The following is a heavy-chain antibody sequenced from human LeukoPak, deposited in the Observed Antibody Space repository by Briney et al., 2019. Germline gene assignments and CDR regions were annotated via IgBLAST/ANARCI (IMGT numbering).Heavy chain of an antibody. D-gene: IGHD3-3*01. CDR3: VRQQISFFGVVQNWFDP. CDR1: GGSFSGYY. J-gene: IGHJ5*02. Sequence: SETLSLTCAVYGGSFSGYYWSWIRQPPGKGLEWIGEINHSGSANYNPSLKSRVTISIDTSKNQFFLTLRSVTAADTAVYYCVRQQISFFGVVQNWFDPWGQGTLVTVSS. V-gene: IGHV4-34*01. CDR2: INHSGSA.